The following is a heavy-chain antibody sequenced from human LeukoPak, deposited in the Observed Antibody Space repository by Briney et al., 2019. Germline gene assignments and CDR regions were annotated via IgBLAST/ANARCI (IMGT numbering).Heavy chain of an antibody. CDR2: IKQDGSEK. Sequence: PGGSLRLSCAASGFTFSSYWMSWVRQAPGKGLEWVANIKQDGSEKYYVDSVKGRFTISRDNAKNSLYLQMNSLRAEDTAVYYCARPPGLDYYDSSGYYLLALYFDYWGQGTLVTVSS. CDR1: GFTFSSYW. CDR3: ARPPGLDYYDSSGYYLLALYFDY. J-gene: IGHJ4*02. V-gene: IGHV3-7*01. D-gene: IGHD3-22*01.